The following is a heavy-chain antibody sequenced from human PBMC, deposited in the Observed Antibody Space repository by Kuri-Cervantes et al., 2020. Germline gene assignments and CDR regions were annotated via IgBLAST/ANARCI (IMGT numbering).Heavy chain of an antibody. CDR3: AGGTNYYYYYYMDV. CDR1: GGSVSSGSYF. CDR2: IYNTGST. J-gene: IGHJ6*03. D-gene: IGHD1-1*01. Sequence: SETLSLTCSVSGGSVSSGSYFWSWIRQPPGKGLEGIGHIYNTGSTNYNPALKSRVTISVDTSKNQFSLKLSSVTAADTAVYYCAGGTNYYYYYYMDVWGKGTTVTVSS. V-gene: IGHV4-61*01.